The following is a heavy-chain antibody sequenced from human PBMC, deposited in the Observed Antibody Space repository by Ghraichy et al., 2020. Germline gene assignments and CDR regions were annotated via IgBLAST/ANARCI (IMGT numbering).Heavy chain of an antibody. J-gene: IGHJ6*02. CDR1: GFTFGSYS. Sequence: LTCVGSGFTFGSYSMNWVRQSPGKGLEWVSYITSRSSFISYADSVKGRFTISRDNAQNSLFLQMNSLRDEDTAVYYCARGSRVVRFYYYDGMDVWGQGTTVTVSS. D-gene: IGHD2-21*01. CDR2: ITSRSSFI. V-gene: IGHV3-48*02. CDR3: ARGSRVVRFYYYDGMDV.